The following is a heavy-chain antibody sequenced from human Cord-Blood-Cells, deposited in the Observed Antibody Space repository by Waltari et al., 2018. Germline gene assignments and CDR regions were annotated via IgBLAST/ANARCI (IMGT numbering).Heavy chain of an antibody. Sequence: QVQLQESGPGLVKPSETLSLTCAVSGYSIRSGYYWGWIRQPPGKGLEWIGSIYHSGSTYYNPSLKSRGTISVDTSKNQFSLKLSSVTAADTAVYYCAVGYCSSTSCYSSSWYDYWGQGTLVTVSS. CDR1: GYSIRSGYY. V-gene: IGHV4-38-2*01. CDR3: AVGYCSSTSCYSSSWYDY. D-gene: IGHD2-2*02. CDR2: IYHSGST. J-gene: IGHJ4*02.